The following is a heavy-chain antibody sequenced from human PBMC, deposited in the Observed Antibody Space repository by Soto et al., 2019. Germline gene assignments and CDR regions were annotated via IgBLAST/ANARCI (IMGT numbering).Heavy chain of an antibody. CDR2: INHSGST. J-gene: IGHJ4*02. CDR1: GGSFSGYY. V-gene: IGHV4-34*01. Sequence: SETLSLTCAVYGGSFSGYYWSWIRQPPGKGLEWIGEINHSGSTNYNPSLKSRVTISVDASRNQFSLELTSVTAADTALYYCARVHSSGHGVDYWGPGTLVTVSS. D-gene: IGHD6-19*01. CDR3: ARVHSSGHGVDY.